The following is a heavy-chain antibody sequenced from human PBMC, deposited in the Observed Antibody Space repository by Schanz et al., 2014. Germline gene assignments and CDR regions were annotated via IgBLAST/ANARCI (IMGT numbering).Heavy chain of an antibody. V-gene: IGHV3-48*04. Sequence: EVHLLESGGGLVQPGGSLRLSCAASGFSFGTYAMSWVRQAPGKGLLWVSYVSRSTPDIYYADSVKGRFTISRDNAKSSLYLQMNSLRVEDTAVYYCAASSGWHPSTDYWGQGTLVTVSS. CDR3: AASSGWHPSTDY. CDR1: GFSFGTYA. J-gene: IGHJ4*02. D-gene: IGHD6-19*01. CDR2: VSRSTPDI.